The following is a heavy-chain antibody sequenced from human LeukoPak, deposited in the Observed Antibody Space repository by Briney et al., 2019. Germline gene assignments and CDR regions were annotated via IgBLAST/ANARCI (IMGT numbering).Heavy chain of an antibody. CDR3: ARVEYSSSFSPTVDY. CDR2: IYYSGST. V-gene: IGHV4-39*07. Sequence: PSETLSLTCTVSGGSISSSSYYWGWIRQPPGKGLEWIGSIYYSGSTYYNPSLKSRVTISVDTSKNQFSLKLSSVTAADTAVYYCARVEYSSSFSPTVDYWGQGTLVTVSS. D-gene: IGHD6-6*01. CDR1: GGSISSSSYY. J-gene: IGHJ4*02.